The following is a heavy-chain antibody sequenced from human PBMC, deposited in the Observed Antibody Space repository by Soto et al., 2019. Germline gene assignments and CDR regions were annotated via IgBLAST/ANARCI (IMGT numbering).Heavy chain of an antibody. CDR2: ISSSSSYI. Sequence: PGGSLRLSCVTSGFTFSRNTLNWVRQAPGKGLEWVSSISSSSSYIYYADSVKGRFTISRDNAKNSLYLQMNSLRAEDTAVYYCARSRNDIVLMVYAEGAPFDPWGQGTLVTVSS. CDR3: ARSRNDIVLMVYAEGAPFDP. J-gene: IGHJ5*02. CDR1: GFTFSRNT. V-gene: IGHV3-21*01. D-gene: IGHD2-8*01.